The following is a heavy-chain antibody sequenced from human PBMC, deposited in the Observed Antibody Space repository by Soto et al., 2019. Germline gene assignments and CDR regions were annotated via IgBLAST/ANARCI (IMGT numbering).Heavy chain of an antibody. V-gene: IGHV3-23*01. CDR1: GFTFSSYA. Sequence: GSLRLSCAASGFTFSSYAMSWVRQAPGKGLEWVSAISGSGGSTYYADSVKGRFTISRDNSKNTLYLQMNSLRAEDTAVYYCAKDAPVCDGDNDSFDIWGQGTMVTVSS. CDR3: AKDAPVCDGDNDSFDI. CDR2: ISGSGGST. J-gene: IGHJ3*02. D-gene: IGHD1-20*01.